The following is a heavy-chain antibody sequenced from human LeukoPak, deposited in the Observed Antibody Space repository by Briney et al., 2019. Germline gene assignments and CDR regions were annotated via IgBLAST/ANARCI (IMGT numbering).Heavy chain of an antibody. D-gene: IGHD6-13*01. Sequence: SVTLSLTCTVSGGSISSSSYYWGWIRQPPGKGLEWIASIRYSGSTYYNPSLRSRVTISVDTSKNQFSLKLSSVTAADTAVYYCARVFPGSRYYYYGMDVWGQGTTVTVSS. V-gene: IGHV4-39*01. CDR2: IRYSGST. J-gene: IGHJ6*02. CDR3: ARVFPGSRYYYYGMDV. CDR1: GGSISSSSYY.